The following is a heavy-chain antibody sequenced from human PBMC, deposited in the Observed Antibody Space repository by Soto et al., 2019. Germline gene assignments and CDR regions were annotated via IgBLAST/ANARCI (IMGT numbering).Heavy chain of an antibody. Sequence: GTLRLSCAASGLRVSSHAMNWVRQAPGKGLEWVSAISGSGGSTYYADSVKGRFTISRDNSKNTLYLQMNSLRAEDKAVYYCAKDTPHQTYSSGPHARGGFDIWGQGTMVTGSS. CDR2: ISGSGGST. V-gene: IGHV3-23*01. CDR3: AKDTPHQTYSSGPHARGGFDI. J-gene: IGHJ3*02. CDR1: GLRVSSHA. D-gene: IGHD6-19*01.